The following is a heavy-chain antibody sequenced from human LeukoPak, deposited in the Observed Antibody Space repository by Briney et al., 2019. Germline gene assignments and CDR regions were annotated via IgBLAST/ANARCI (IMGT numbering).Heavy chain of an antibody. CDR1: GGSIRSNSHY. CDR3: ASWTYSGSFDY. CDR2: VFYTGGT. Sequence: SETLSLTCSVSGGSIRSNSHYWGSIRQPPRKGLEWMGSVFYTGGTYYNPSLKSRVTTSVDTSKNQFSLKLSYVTAEDTAVYYCASWTYSGSFDYWGQGTLVTVS. D-gene: IGHD1-26*01. J-gene: IGHJ4*02. V-gene: IGHV4-39*01.